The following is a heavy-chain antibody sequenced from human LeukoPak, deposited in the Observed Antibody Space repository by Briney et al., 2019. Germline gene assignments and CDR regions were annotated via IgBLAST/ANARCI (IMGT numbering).Heavy chain of an antibody. J-gene: IGHJ4*02. CDR2: IYYSGST. CDR1: GGSISSYC. D-gene: IGHD6-25*01. Sequence: SETLSLTCTVSGGSISSYCWSWIRQPPGKGLEWIGYIYYSGSTNYNPSLKSRVTISVDTSKNQFSLKLSSVTAADTAVYYCARNPAATSPDYWGQGTLVTVSS. CDR3: ARNPAATSPDY. V-gene: IGHV4-59*01.